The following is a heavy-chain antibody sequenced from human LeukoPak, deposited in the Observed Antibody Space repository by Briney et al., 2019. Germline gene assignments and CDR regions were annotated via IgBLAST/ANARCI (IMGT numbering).Heavy chain of an antibody. CDR3: ARLTTVTTYPYYFDY. Sequence: GASVKVSCKASGYTFTSYAMNWVRQAPGQGLEWMGWINTNTGNPTYAQGFTGRSVFSLDTSVSTAYLQISSLKAEDTAVYYCARLTTVTTYPYYFDYWGQGTLVTVSS. J-gene: IGHJ4*02. D-gene: IGHD4-17*01. V-gene: IGHV7-4-1*02. CDR1: GYTFTSYA. CDR2: INTNTGNP.